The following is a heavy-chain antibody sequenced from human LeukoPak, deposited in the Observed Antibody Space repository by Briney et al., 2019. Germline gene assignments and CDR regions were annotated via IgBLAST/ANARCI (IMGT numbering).Heavy chain of an antibody. D-gene: IGHD2-2*01. CDR2: IIPIFGTA. CDR3: ARGSGCSSTSCPGKVFDY. J-gene: IGHJ4*02. Sequence: ASVKVSCKASGGTFSSYAISWVRQAPGQGLEWMGGIIPIFGTANYAQKFQGRVTITADESTSTAYMELSSLRSEDTAVYYCARGSGCSSTSCPGKVFDYWGQGTLVTVSS. CDR1: GGTFSSYA. V-gene: IGHV1-69*13.